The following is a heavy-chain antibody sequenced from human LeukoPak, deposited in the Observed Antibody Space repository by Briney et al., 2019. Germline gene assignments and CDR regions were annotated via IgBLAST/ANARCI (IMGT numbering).Heavy chain of an antibody. CDR1: GFTFSSYA. V-gene: IGHV3-23*01. D-gene: IGHD3-9*01. Sequence: GGSLRLSCAASGFTFSSYAMSWVRQAPGSGLEWVSAISGTSGKTYFADSVKGRFTISRDNSKNTLFVQMSSLRAEDTAVYYCAKGLTSEYYPYFDNWGQGTLVTVSS. J-gene: IGHJ4*02. CDR3: AKGLTSEYYPYFDN. CDR2: ISGTSGKT.